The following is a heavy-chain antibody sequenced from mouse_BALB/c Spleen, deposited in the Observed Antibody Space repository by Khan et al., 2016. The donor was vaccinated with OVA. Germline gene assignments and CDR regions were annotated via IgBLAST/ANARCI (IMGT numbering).Heavy chain of an antibody. CDR1: GYTFTDYV. CDR2: IYPYNDDT. J-gene: IGHJ4*01. Sequence: MQLEESGPELVQPGASVKMSCKTSGYTFTDYVIHWVKQKPGQGLEWIGYIYPYNDDTESTERFRGKATLTLDNSSTTAYMELNSLTSADSAVYYCARSATDDYTVDSWGQGTSVTVSS. D-gene: IGHD1-1*01. V-gene: IGHV1S136*01. CDR3: ARSATDDYTVDS.